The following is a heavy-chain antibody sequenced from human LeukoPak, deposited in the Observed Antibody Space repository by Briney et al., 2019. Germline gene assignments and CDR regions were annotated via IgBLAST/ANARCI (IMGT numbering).Heavy chain of an antibody. D-gene: IGHD5-24*01. CDR1: GGSFTSGDYY. CDR3: ARVRRMAHAFDI. V-gene: IGHV4-30-4*01. Sequence: PSETLSLTCTVSGGSFTSGDYYWGWIRQPPGKGLEWFGYIYYSGRTYYNPSLKTRVTRSVDTSKNHFSLKLSSVTAADTAVYYCARVRRMAHAFDIWGQGTMVTVSS. J-gene: IGHJ3*02. CDR2: IYYSGRT.